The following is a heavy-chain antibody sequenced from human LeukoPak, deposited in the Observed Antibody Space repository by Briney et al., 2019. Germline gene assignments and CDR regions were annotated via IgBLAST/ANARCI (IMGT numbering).Heavy chain of an antibody. D-gene: IGHD6-19*01. V-gene: IGHV3-53*01. J-gene: IGHJ5*02. CDR2: IYSGGST. CDR3: ARERGLGSGWPPTPNWFDP. Sequence: GGSLRLSCAASGFTVSSNYMSWVRPALGKGLEWVSVIYSGGSTYYADSVKGRFTISRDNSKNTLYLQMNSLRAEDTAVYYCARERGLGSGWPPTPNWFDPWGQGTLVTVSS. CDR1: GFTVSSNY.